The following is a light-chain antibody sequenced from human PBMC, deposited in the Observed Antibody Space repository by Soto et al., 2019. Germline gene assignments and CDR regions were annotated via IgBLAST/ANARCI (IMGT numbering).Light chain of an antibody. CDR3: SSYTTSYFYV. Sequence: QSALTQPASVSGSPGQSITMSCTGSGRDIGAYNYVSWYQQHPGKAPKLIIYGVKNRPSGVSNRFSASKSAFTASLTISGLQADDEADYYCSSYTTSYFYVFGPGTKVTVL. J-gene: IGLJ1*01. CDR1: GRDIGAYNY. V-gene: IGLV2-14*01. CDR2: GVK.